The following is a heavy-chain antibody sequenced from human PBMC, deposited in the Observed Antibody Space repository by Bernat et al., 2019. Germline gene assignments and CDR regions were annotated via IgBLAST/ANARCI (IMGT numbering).Heavy chain of an antibody. CDR3: ARVVSVRSSWDGIDF. V-gene: IGHV3-30*01. CDR1: GFTFSTYA. CDR2: ISYDGSNK. D-gene: IGHD6-13*01. J-gene: IGHJ3*01. Sequence: QVYLVESGGGVVQPGRSLRLSCAASGFTFSTYAVHWVRQAPGKGLECVALISYDGSNKSYAASVKGRFTISRDNSKNTLYLQMNSLRAEDTAVYYCARVVSVRSSWDGIDFWGQGTMVTVSS.